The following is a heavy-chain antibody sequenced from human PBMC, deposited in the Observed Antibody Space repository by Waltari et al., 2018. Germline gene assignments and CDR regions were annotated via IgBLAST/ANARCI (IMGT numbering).Heavy chain of an antibody. CDR2: IFGNSANT. Sequence: QVQLHESGPGLVKPSETLSLTCAVSGVSISDNYYWNWIRQPPGKGLEWIGNIFGNSANTYYNPSLKSRVTISKDTSKNQFFLKLNSVTAADTAMYYCAREGGSGSPHSLDVWGRGDLVTVSS. D-gene: IGHD3-22*01. J-gene: IGHJ4*02. V-gene: IGHV4-59*12. CDR3: AREGGSGSPHSLDV. CDR1: GVSISDNYY.